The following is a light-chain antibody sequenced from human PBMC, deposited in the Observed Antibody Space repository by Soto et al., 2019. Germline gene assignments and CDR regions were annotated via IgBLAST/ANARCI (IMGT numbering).Light chain of an antibody. Sequence: EIVLTHSPGTLSLSPGERATLSCRASESVSGRQLAWYQQKPGQAPRLIMYSATNRATGIPDRFGGSVSGTDFTLTISSLEPEDFAVFYCQQYATSPSFGQGTRLEIK. J-gene: IGKJ5*01. CDR2: SAT. CDR3: QQYATSPS. CDR1: ESVSGRQ. V-gene: IGKV3-20*01.